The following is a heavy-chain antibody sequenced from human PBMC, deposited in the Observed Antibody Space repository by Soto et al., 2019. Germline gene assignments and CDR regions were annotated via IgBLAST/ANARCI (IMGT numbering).Heavy chain of an antibody. J-gene: IGHJ4*02. CDR1: GGSISSYY. V-gene: IGHV4-59*08. CDR2: ISYSGSA. CDR3: ATMGTPATGLYYFDY. D-gene: IGHD2-15*01. Sequence: SETLSLTCTVSGGSISSYYWSWIRQPPGKGLEWIGYISYSGSANYNPSLKSRVTISVDTSKNQFSLNLSFVTAADTAVYYCATMGTPATGLYYFDYWGQGTLVTVSS.